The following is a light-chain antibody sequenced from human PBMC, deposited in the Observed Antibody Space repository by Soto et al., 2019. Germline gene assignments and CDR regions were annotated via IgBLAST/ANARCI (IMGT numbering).Light chain of an antibody. CDR2: GAS. J-gene: IGKJ1*01. CDR1: QSVSSN. Sequence: IVLTHSPGTLSFSPWERSTLSCSSSQSVSSNLAWYQQKPGQAPRLLIYGASNRATGIPDRFSGSGSGTDFTLTISRLEPEDFAVYYCQQYGSSGTFGQGTKVDIK. CDR3: QQYGSSGT. V-gene: IGKV3-20*01.